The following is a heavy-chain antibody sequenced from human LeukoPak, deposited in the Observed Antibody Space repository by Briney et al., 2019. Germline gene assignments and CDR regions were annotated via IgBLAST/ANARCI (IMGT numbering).Heavy chain of an antibody. CDR1: GFTFSDYY. Sequence: GGSLRLSCAASGFTFSDYYMSWVRQAPGQGREWISYISSAGYTVDYADSVKGRFTISRDNAKNSLYLQMNSLRAEDTAVYYCACQSNSGWYGYWGQGTLVTVSS. J-gene: IGHJ4*02. V-gene: IGHV3-11*04. D-gene: IGHD6-19*01. CDR2: ISSAGYTV. CDR3: ACQSNSGWYGY.